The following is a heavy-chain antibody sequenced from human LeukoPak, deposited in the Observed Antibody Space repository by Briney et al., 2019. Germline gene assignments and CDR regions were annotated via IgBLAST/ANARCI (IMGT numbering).Heavy chain of an antibody. J-gene: IGHJ4*02. V-gene: IGHV1-46*01. D-gene: IGHD3-22*01. CDR1: GYTFTSYY. CDR2: INPSGGST. CDR3: ARDAGYYDSSGYLNY. Sequence: ASVKVSCKASGYTFTSYYMHWVRQAPGQGLEWMGIINPSGGSTSYAQKFQGRVTMTRDASTSTVYMELSSLRSEDTAVYYCARDAGYYDSSGYLNYWGQGTLVTVSS.